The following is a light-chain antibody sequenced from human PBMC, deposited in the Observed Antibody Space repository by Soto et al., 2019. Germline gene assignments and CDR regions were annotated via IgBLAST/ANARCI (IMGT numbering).Light chain of an antibody. CDR3: QQYYSYPPT. Sequence: AIRMTQSPSSFSASTGDRVTITCRASQGISSYLAWYQQKPGKAPKLLIYAAYTLQSGVPSRFSGSVSGTDFTLTISCLQSEDFATYYCQQYYSYPPTFGQGTKLEIK. CDR2: AAY. CDR1: QGISSY. V-gene: IGKV1-8*01. J-gene: IGKJ2*01.